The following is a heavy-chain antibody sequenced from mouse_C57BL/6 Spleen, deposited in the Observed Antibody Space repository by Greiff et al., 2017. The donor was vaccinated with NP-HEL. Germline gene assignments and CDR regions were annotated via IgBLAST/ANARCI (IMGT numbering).Heavy chain of an antibody. Sequence: EVQLKESGGGLVKPGGSLKLSCAASGFTFSDYGMHWVRQAPEKGLEWVAYISSGSSTIYYADTVKGRFTISRDNAKNTLFLQMTSLRSEDTAMYYCARKANWDWYFDVWGTGTTVTVSS. CDR1: GFTFSDYG. D-gene: IGHD4-1*01. CDR2: ISSGSSTI. V-gene: IGHV5-17*01. CDR3: ARKANWDWYFDV. J-gene: IGHJ1*03.